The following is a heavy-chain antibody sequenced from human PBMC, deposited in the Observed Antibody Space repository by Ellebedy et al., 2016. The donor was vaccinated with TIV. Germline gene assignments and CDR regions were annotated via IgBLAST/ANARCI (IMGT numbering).Heavy chain of an antibody. CDR1: GFTFTRSA. J-gene: IGHJ3*01. CDR3: AAWGQNYYDSSDYFYPFDL. V-gene: IGHV1-58*01. CDR2: IVVGSGHT. D-gene: IGHD3-22*01. Sequence: SVKVSXKASGFTFTRSAVQWVRQARGQRLEWIGWIVVGSGHTNYAQSFQGRVTISRDMSTGTAYMELSSLRSEDTAVYYCAAWGQNYYDSSDYFYPFDLWGQGTTVTVSS.